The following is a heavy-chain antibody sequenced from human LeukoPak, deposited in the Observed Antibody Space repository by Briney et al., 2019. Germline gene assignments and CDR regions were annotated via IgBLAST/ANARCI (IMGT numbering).Heavy chain of an antibody. V-gene: IGHV1-2*02. D-gene: IGHD7-27*01. CDR1: GYSFTASY. Sequence: ASVKVSCEASGYSFTASYVHWVRQAPGQGLEWMGWINPKSGGTNYEQKFQGRVTMTRDTSISTAYMELSGLRSDDTAVYYCARLGNQFDHWGQGTLVTVSS. CDR3: ARLGNQFDH. CDR2: INPKSGGT. J-gene: IGHJ4*02.